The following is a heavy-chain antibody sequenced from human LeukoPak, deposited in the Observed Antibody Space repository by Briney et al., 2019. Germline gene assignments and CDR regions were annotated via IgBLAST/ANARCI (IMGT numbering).Heavy chain of an antibody. J-gene: IGHJ4*02. Sequence: PGGSLRLSCAASGFTFSSYWMSWVRQAPGKGLEWVSSISSSSSYIYYADSVKGRFTISRDNAKNSLYLQMNSLRAEDTAVYYCAAGIVGATSFDYWGQGTLVTVSS. V-gene: IGHV3-21*01. CDR3: AAGIVGATSFDY. D-gene: IGHD1-26*01. CDR1: GFTFSSYW. CDR2: ISSSSSYI.